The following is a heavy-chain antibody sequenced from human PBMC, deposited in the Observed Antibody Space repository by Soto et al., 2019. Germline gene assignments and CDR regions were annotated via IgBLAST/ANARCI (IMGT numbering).Heavy chain of an antibody. Sequence: QVQLVESGGGLVKPGGSLRLSCAASGFTFSDYYMSWIRQAPGKGLEWLSYIGTSSSYTNYADSVKGRFTISRDNAKNSLYLQIKRLRAEDTAVYYCARDADILTGSDAFDIWGQGTMVTVSS. J-gene: IGHJ3*02. CDR3: ARDADILTGSDAFDI. V-gene: IGHV3-11*05. CDR1: GFTFSDYY. D-gene: IGHD3-9*01. CDR2: IGTSSSYT.